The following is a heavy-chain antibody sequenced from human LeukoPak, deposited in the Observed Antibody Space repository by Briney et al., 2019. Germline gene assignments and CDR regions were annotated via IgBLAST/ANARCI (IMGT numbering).Heavy chain of an antibody. CDR1: GGSISSYY. Sequence: SETLSLTCTVSGGSISSYYWSWIRQPAGKGLEWIGRVHISGRTNYNPSLKSRVTMSVDTSQNQFSLELSSVTTADTAVYYCARGSYGMDVWGQGTTVTASS. J-gene: IGHJ6*02. CDR3: ARGSYGMDV. CDR2: VHISGRT. V-gene: IGHV4-4*07.